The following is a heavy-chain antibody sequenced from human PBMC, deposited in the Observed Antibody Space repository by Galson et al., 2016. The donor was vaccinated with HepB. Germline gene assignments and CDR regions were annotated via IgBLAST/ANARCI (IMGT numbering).Heavy chain of an antibody. D-gene: IGHD5-18*01. Sequence: SLRLSCAASGFSFSSYAMSWVRQAPGKGLEWVSGITSGGTTYYADSVKGRFTISRDNSKNILYLQMKSLRDEDTAVYYCAKRPYSYGWHYVMDVWGQGTTVTVSS. J-gene: IGHJ6*02. CDR3: AKRPYSYGWHYVMDV. CDR2: ITSGGTT. V-gene: IGHV3-23*01. CDR1: GFSFSSYA.